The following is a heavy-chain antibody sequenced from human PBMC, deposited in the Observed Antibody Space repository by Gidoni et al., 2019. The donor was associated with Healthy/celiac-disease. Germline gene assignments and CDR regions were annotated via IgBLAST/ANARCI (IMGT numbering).Heavy chain of an antibody. V-gene: IGHV3-30-3*01. CDR1: GFTFSSYA. CDR3: AREALDYYYYMDV. D-gene: IGHD3-16*01. CDR2: ISYVGSNK. Sequence: WAASGFTFSSYAMHWVRQAPGKGLEWVAVISYVGSNKYYADSVKGRFTISRDNSKNTLYLQMNSLRAEDTAVYYCAREALDYYYYMDVWGKGTTVTVSS. J-gene: IGHJ6*03.